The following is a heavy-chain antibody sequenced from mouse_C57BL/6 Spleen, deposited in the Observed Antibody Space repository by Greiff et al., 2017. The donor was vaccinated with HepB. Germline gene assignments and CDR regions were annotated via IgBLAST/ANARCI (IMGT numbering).Heavy chain of an antibody. CDR2: IDPETGGT. V-gene: IGHV1-15*01. CDR3: TRSGYSNIEDY. Sequence: VNVVESGAELVRPGASVTLSCKASGYTFTDYEMHWVKQTPVHGLEWIGAIDPETGGTAYNQKFKGKAILTADKSSSTAYMELRSLTSEDSAVYYCTRSGYSNIEDYWGQGTTLTVSS. CDR1: GYTFTDYE. J-gene: IGHJ2*01. D-gene: IGHD2-5*01.